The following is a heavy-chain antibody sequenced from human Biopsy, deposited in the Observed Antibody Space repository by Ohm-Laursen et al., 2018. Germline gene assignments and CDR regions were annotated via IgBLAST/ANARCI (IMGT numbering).Heavy chain of an antibody. CDR1: GGSTNDYF. V-gene: IGHV4-4*07. J-gene: IGHJ2*01. Sequence: GTLSLTCSVSGGSTNDYFWSWIRQPAGETLEWIGRIYSSGGSSYNPSLKSRISMSMDTSNNQFSLTLTSVTAADAAVYYCARTPGKAVAGRFLDLWGRGTLVTVSS. CDR3: ARTPGKAVAGRFLDL. D-gene: IGHD6-19*01. CDR2: IYSSGGS.